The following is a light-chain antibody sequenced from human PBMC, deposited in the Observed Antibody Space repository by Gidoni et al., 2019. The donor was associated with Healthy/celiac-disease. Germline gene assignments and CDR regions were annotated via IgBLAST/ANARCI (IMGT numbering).Light chain of an antibody. CDR3: QQSYSTPPA. CDR2: AAS. CDR1: QSISSY. J-gene: IGKJ1*01. V-gene: IGKV1-39*01. Sequence: IQMTQPPSSLSASVGDRVTITCRASQSISSYLNWYQQKPGKAPKLLIYAASSLQSGVPSRFSGSGSGTDYTLTISSLQPEDFATYYCQQSYSTPPAFGQGTKVEIK.